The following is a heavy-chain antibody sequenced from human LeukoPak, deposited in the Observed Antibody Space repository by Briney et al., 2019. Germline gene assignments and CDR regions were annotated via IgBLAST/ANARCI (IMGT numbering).Heavy chain of an antibody. CDR3: ARGFHLNYDTLTGYYRYGAFDI. CDR2: INHSGST. V-gene: IGHV4-34*01. Sequence: PSETLSLTCAVYGGPFSGYLWSWIRQPPGEGLEWIGEINHSGSTNYNPSLKSRVSISVDTSKKQFSLKMSSVTAADTAVYYCARGFHLNYDTLTGYYRYGAFDIWGQGTTVTVSS. J-gene: IGHJ3*02. CDR1: GGPFSGYL. D-gene: IGHD3-9*01.